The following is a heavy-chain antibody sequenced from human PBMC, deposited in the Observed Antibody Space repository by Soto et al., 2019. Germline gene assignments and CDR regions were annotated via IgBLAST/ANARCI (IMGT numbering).Heavy chain of an antibody. J-gene: IGHJ5*02. CDR2: IYYSGST. CDR1: GGSVSSDGYY. V-gene: IGHV4-31*03. Sequence: SETLSLTCTVSGGSVSSDGYYWSWIRQHPGKGLEWIGYIYYSGSTFYNPSLKSRVTISVDTSKNQFSLELSSVTVADTAVYYCAREDSSPSVEDSWGQGTVVTVSS. CDR3: AREDSSPSVEDS. D-gene: IGHD6-6*01.